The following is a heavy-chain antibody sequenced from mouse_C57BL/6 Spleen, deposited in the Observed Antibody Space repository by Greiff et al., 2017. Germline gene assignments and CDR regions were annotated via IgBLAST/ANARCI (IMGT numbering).Heavy chain of an antibody. CDR2: IDPSDSYT. CDR1: GYTFTSYW. D-gene: IGHD1-1*01. Sequence: QVQLQQPGAELVMPGASVKLSCKASGYTFTSYWMHWVKQRPGQGLEWIGEIDPSDSYTNYNQKFKGKSTLTVDKSSSTAYMQLSSLTSEDSAVYYCARRDYYGSIFAYWGQGTLVTVSA. J-gene: IGHJ3*01. CDR3: ARRDYYGSIFAY. V-gene: IGHV1-69*01.